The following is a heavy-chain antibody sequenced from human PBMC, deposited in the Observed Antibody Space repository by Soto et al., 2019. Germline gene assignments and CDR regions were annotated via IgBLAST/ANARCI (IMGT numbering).Heavy chain of an antibody. CDR1: GFTFTNYL. V-gene: IGHV3-23*05. J-gene: IGHJ4*02. Sequence: EVQLLESGGDLVQPGGSLRLSCAASGFTFTNYLMTWVRQAPGKGLVWVSSIDRSGGDTYYADSVKGSFTISRDNSENTLHLQMNGLRAEDTALHYCAKDTYSRSWYFWGQGTQVTVSS. D-gene: IGHD2-2*01. CDR2: IDRSGGDT. CDR3: AKDTYSRSWYF.